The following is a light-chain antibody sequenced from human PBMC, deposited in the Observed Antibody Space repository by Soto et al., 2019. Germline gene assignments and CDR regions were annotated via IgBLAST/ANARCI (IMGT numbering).Light chain of an antibody. J-gene: IGLJ1*01. V-gene: IGLV2-23*01. CDR3: CSNADSSTYV. CDR1: SSDVGSHNL. CDR2: EAS. Sequence: QSVLTQPASLSGSPGQSITISCTGTSSDVGSHNLVSWYQQYSDKAPKLIIFEASKRPSGVSNRFSGSKSGSTASLTISGLQAEDEADYYCCSNADSSTYVFGTGTKVTVL.